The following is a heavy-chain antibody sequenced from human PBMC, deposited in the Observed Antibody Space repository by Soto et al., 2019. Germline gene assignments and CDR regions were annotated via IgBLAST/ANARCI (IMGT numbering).Heavy chain of an antibody. Sequence: GGSLRLSCTTSGFPFGEYAMTWVRRAPGKGLEWVGFIRNPGYGGTAEYATSVKGRFIISRDDSMSSAYLQLNSLKVDDSAVYYCVRGSFGYYGPWGQGTLVTVSS. D-gene: IGHD3-22*01. CDR2: IRNPGYGGTA. CDR3: VRGSFGYYGP. J-gene: IGHJ5*02. CDR1: GFPFGEYA. V-gene: IGHV3-49*04.